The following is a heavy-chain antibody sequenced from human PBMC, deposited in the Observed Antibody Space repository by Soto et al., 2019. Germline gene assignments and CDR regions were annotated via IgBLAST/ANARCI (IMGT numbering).Heavy chain of an antibody. J-gene: IGHJ5*02. Sequence: LETLSLTCAVSGFSMSRSSWWGWIRQPPGKGLEWIGYMSSSGLTYYNPSLESRVTTSLDTSRNQFSLSLSSVTAVDTAIYFCAKLKDGNWFDPWGQGTLVTVSS. D-gene: IGHD1-7*01. CDR2: MSSSGLT. CDR1: GFSMSRSSW. CDR3: AKLKDGNWFDP. V-gene: IGHV4-28*01.